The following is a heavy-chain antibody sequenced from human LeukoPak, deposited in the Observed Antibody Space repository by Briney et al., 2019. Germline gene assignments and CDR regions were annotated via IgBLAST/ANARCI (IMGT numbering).Heavy chain of an antibody. CDR2: IKQDESEK. CDR1: GFTFSSSW. J-gene: IGHJ4*02. D-gene: IGHD2-15*01. CDR3: ARDSTYATRFDY. Sequence: GGSLRLSCAASGFTFSSSWMSWVRQAPGKGLEWVDNIKQDESEKYYVDSVKGRFTISRDNAKNSLYLQMNILRAEDTAVYYCARDSTYATRFDYWGQGTLVTVSS. V-gene: IGHV3-7*01.